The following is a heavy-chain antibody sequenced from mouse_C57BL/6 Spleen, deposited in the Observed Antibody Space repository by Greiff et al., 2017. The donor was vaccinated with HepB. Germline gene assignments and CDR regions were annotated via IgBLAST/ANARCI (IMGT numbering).Heavy chain of an antibody. CDR1: GFTFSSYT. J-gene: IGHJ4*01. Sequence: EVQRVESGGGLVKPGGSLKLSCAASGFTFSSYTMSWVRQTPEKRLEWVATISGGGGNTYYPDSVKGRFTISRDNAKNTLYLQMSSLRSEDTALYYCARRPYYAMDYWGQGTSVTVSS. CDR3: ARRPYYAMDY. CDR2: ISGGGGNT. V-gene: IGHV5-9*01.